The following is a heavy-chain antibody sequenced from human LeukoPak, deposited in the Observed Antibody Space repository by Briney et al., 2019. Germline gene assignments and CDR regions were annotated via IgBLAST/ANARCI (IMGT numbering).Heavy chain of an antibody. D-gene: IGHD3-22*01. CDR2: IIPIFGTA. V-gene: IGHV1-69*05. CDR3: AREYYGSSSYYHRRFDP. J-gene: IGHJ5*02. Sequence: GASVKVSCKASGGTFSSYAISWVRQAPGQGLEWMGGIIPIFGTANYAQKFQGRVTITTDESTSTAYMELSSLRSEDTAVYYCAREYYGSSSYYHRRFDPWGQGTLVTVSS. CDR1: GGTFSSYA.